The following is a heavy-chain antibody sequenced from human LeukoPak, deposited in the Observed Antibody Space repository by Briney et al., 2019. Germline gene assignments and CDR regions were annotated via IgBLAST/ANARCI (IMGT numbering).Heavy chain of an antibody. Sequence: ASVKVSCKASGYTFTSYAMHWVRQAPGQRLEWMGWINAGNGNTKYSQKFQGRVTITRDTSASTAYMELSSLRSEDTAVYYCATNHITMVRGVPSPYYYGMDVWGKWTTATVSS. D-gene: IGHD3-10*01. CDR2: INAGNGNT. CDR3: ATNHITMVRGVPSPYYYGMDV. CDR1: GYTFTSYA. J-gene: IGHJ6*04. V-gene: IGHV1-3*01.